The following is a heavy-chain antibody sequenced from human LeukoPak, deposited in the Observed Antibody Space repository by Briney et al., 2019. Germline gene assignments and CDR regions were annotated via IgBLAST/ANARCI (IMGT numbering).Heavy chain of an antibody. J-gene: IGHJ5*02. CDR2: IFHSGST. CDR1: GYSISNGFY. Sequence: SETLSLTCTVSGYSISNGFYWAWIRQPPGKGLEWIGSIFHSGSTYYNPSLKIRVTISVDTSKNQFSLNLSSVTAADTAVYYCAREGYSYGEEGFDPWGQGTLVTVSS. D-gene: IGHD5-18*01. CDR3: AREGYSYGEEGFDP. V-gene: IGHV4-38-2*02.